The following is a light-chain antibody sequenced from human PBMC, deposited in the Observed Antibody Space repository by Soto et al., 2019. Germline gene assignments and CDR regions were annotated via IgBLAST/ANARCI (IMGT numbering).Light chain of an antibody. CDR3: QQYYSYSWT. Sequence: AIRMTQSPSSLSASTGDRVPITCRASQGISSYLAWYQQKPGKAPKLLIYAASTLQSGVPSRFSGSGSGTDFTLTISCLQSEDFATYYCQQYYSYSWTFGQGTKVDIK. CDR1: QGISSY. CDR2: AAS. V-gene: IGKV1-8*01. J-gene: IGKJ1*01.